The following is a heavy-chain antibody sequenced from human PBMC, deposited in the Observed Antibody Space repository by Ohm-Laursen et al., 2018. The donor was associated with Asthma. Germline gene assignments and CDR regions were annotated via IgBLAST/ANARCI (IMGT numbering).Heavy chain of an antibody. Sequence: GPSVKLSCHASARTFSSYATSWARHAPGQGLEWMGGIIPIFGTANYAQKFQGRVTITADESTSTAYMELSSLRSEDTAVYYRARDDIAAGSSWEYGMDVWGQGTTVTVSS. V-gene: IGHV1-69*01. CDR2: IIPIFGTA. J-gene: IGHJ6*02. CDR1: ARTFSSYA. D-gene: IGHD6-13*01. CDR3: ARDDIAAGSSWEYGMDV.